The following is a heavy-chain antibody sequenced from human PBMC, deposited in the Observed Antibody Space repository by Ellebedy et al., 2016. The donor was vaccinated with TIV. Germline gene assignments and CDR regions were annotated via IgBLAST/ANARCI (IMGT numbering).Heavy chain of an antibody. CDR1: GYTFTGYH. CDR3: ARDGGHSGYDLYDY. D-gene: IGHD5-12*01. J-gene: IGHJ4*02. V-gene: IGHV1-2*02. CDR2: IYPYNGGT. Sequence: ASVKVSCKASGYTFTGYHIHWVRQAPGQGLEWMGWIYPYNGGTNYAQNFQGRVTMTRDTSISTAYMELTSLTSDDTAVYYCARDGGHSGYDLYDYWGQGTLVTVSS.